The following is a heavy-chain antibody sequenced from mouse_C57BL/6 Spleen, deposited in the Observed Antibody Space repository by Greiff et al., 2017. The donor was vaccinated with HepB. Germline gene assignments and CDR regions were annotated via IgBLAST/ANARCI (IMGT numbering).Heavy chain of an antibody. Sequence: EADGVDFSRYWMSWVRRAPGKGLEWIGEINPDSSTINYAPSLKDKFIISRDNAKNTLYLQMSKVRSEDTALYYCARLGDYEGGNYAMDYWGQGTSVTVSS. CDR1: GVDFSRYW. CDR2: INPDSSTI. CDR3: ARLGDYEGGNYAMDY. D-gene: IGHD2-4*01. J-gene: IGHJ4*01. V-gene: IGHV4-1*01.